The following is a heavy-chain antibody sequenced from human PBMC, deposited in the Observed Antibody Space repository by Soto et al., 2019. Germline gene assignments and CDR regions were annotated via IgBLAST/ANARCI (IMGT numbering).Heavy chain of an antibody. D-gene: IGHD2-2*01. CDR3: AKELYCSSTSCYLLYYYYGMDV. Sequence: LRLSCAASGFTFDDYAMHWVRQAPGKGLEWVSGISWNSGSIGYADSVKGRFTISRDNAKNSLYLQMNSLRAEDTALYYCAKELYCSSTSCYLLYYYYGMDVWGQGTTVTVSS. V-gene: IGHV3-9*01. CDR1: GFTFDDYA. CDR2: ISWNSGSI. J-gene: IGHJ6*02.